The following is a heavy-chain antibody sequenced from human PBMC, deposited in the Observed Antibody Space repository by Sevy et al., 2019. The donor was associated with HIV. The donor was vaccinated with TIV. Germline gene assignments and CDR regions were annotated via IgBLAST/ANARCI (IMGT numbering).Heavy chain of an antibody. D-gene: IGHD3-22*01. V-gene: IGHV3-33*01. Sequence: GGSLRLSCAASGFTFSSYGMHWVRQAPGKGLERVAVIWYDGSNKYYADSVKGRFTISRDNSKNTLYLQMNSLRAEDTAVYYCARDRTYYYDSSNPGAFDIWGQGTMVTVSS. CDR2: IWYDGSNK. J-gene: IGHJ3*02. CDR3: ARDRTYYYDSSNPGAFDI. CDR1: GFTFSSYG.